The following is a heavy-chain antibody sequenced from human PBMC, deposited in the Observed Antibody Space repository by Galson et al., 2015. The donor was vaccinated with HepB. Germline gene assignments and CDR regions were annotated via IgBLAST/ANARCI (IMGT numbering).Heavy chain of an antibody. CDR3: ARAEILHFGPTTHYGLDV. V-gene: IGHV6-1*01. Sequence: CAISGDSVSSSSAAWNWIRQSPSRGLEWLGRTYYRSRWYIDYAVSVKSRITINPDTSKNQFSLQLKSVTAEDTAVYFCARAEILHFGPTTHYGLDVWGQGTTVTVSS. D-gene: IGHD3-10*01. J-gene: IGHJ6*02. CDR1: GDSVSSSSAA. CDR2: TYYRSRWYI.